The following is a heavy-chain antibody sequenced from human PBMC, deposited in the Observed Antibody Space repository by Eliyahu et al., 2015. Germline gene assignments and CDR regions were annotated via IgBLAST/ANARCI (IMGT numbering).Heavy chain of an antibody. V-gene: IGHV4-59*01. D-gene: IGHD2/OR15-2a*01. CDR2: IYESGST. CDR1: GNSISTYS. J-gene: IGHJ4*02. CDR3: ARERNSAWSFLDY. Sequence: QVQLQESGPGLVKPSETLSLTCSVSGNSISTYSWSWIRQPPGKGLEWIGYIYESGSTNYNPSLKSRVTLSVDTSKNQFSLQLSSVTAADTAVYYCARERNSAWSFLDYWGQGTLVTVSS.